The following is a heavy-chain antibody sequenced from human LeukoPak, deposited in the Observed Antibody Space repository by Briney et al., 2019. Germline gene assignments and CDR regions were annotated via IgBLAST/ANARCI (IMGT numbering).Heavy chain of an antibody. CDR3: ARLLNPPDSSLGPVWFGDPKRDDAFDI. D-gene: IGHD3-10*01. CDR1: GYTFTSYG. J-gene: IGHJ3*02. V-gene: IGHV1-18*01. Sequence: ASVKVSCKASGYTFTSYGISWVRQAPGQGLEWMGWISAYNGNTNYAQKLQGRVTMTTDTSTSTAYMELRSLKSDDTAVYYCARLLNPPDSSLGPVWFGDPKRDDAFDIWGQGTMVTVSS. CDR2: ISAYNGNT.